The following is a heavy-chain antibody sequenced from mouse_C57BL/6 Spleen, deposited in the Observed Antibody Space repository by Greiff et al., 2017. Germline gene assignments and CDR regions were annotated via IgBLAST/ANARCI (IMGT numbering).Heavy chain of an antibody. D-gene: IGHD3-3*01. CDR1: GYAFSSPW. Sequence: VQLQASGPELVKPGASVKISCKASGYAFSSPWMNWVKQRPGKGLEWIGRMYPGDGDTNYNGKFKGKATLTADKSSSTAYMQLRSLTSEDSAVYFCARSGLGQDFDYWGQGSTLAVAS. CDR2: MYPGDGDT. CDR3: ARSGLGQDFDY. V-gene: IGHV1-82*01. J-gene: IGHJ2*01.